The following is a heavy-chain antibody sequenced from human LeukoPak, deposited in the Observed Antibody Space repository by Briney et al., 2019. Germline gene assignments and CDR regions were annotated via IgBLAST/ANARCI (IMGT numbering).Heavy chain of an antibody. D-gene: IGHD6-13*01. J-gene: IGHJ6*02. Sequence: ASVKVSCKASVDIFITYGISWVRQAPGQGLEWMGWISAYNGNANYAQKFQGRVTMIKDTSTNTVYMELRSLRSDDTAVYYCARDDSWTYNAAYGMDVWGQGTTVTVSS. CDR2: ISAYNGNA. CDR3: ARDDSWTYNAAYGMDV. V-gene: IGHV1-18*01. CDR1: VDIFITYG.